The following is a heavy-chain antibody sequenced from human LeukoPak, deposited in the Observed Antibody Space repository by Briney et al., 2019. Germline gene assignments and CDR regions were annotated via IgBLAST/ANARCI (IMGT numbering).Heavy chain of an antibody. Sequence: SETLSLTCNVSGYSISTGYYWGWIRQPPGKGLEWIGKIYHSGKTYYNLSLKSRVTISIDTSKNQFSLKLSSVTAADTAGYYCGGGFSKAARPLDYWGRGTLVTVSS. D-gene: IGHD6-6*01. V-gene: IGHV4-38-2*02. CDR1: GYSISTGYY. CDR3: GGGFSKAARPLDY. J-gene: IGHJ4*02. CDR2: IYHSGKT.